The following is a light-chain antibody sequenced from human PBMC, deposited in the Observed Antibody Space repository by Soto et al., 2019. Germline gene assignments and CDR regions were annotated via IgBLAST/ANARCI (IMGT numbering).Light chain of an antibody. Sequence: QSLLTNPASVSGSPRQSITISCTGASSDVGSYTYVSWYQQHPGKAPKLMIYEVNNRPSGVSNRFSGSKSGNTASLTISGLQAEDEADYYCSSYTSSSTLCVFGTGTKVTVL. CDR1: SSDVGSYTY. V-gene: IGLV2-14*01. CDR3: SSYTSSSTLCV. J-gene: IGLJ1*01. CDR2: EVN.